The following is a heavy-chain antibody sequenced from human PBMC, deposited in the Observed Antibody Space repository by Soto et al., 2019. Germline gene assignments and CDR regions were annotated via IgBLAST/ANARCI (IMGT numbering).Heavy chain of an antibody. CDR2: INHSGST. CDR3: ARAPDGQRYSSSWYKFDP. D-gene: IGHD6-13*01. Sequence: QVQLQQWGAGLLKPSETLSLTCAVYGGSFSGYYWSWIRQPPGKGLEWIGEINHSGSTNYNPSLKRRVTISVDTSKNQFSLKLSSVTAADTAVYYCARAPDGQRYSSSWYKFDPWGQGTLVTVSS. V-gene: IGHV4-34*01. J-gene: IGHJ5*02. CDR1: GGSFSGYY.